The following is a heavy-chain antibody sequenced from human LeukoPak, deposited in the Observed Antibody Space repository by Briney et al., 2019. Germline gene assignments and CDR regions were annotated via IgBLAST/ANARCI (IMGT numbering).Heavy chain of an antibody. D-gene: IGHD2-2*01. CDR1: GYTFTSYD. Sequence: ASVKVSCKASGYTFTSYDINWVRQATGQGLEWMGWMNPNSGNTGYAQKFQGRVTMTRNTSISTAYMELSSLRSEDTAVYYCARRDVVVPAAMVTFDPWGRGTLVTVSS. CDR2: MNPNSGNT. J-gene: IGHJ5*02. CDR3: ARRDVVVPAAMVTFDP. V-gene: IGHV1-8*01.